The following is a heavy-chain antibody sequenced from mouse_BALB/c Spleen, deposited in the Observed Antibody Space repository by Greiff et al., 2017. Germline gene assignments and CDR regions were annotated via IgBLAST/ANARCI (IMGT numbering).Heavy chain of an antibody. Sequence: VKLMESGPGLVAPSQSLSITCTVSGFSLTSYGVHWVRQPPGKGLEWLGVIWAGGSTNYNSALMSRLSISKDNSKSQVFLKMNSLQTDDTAMYYCARSYGSSYERFAYWGQGTLVTVSA. CDR2: IWAGGST. V-gene: IGHV2-9*02. CDR3: ARSYGSSYERFAY. J-gene: IGHJ3*01. CDR1: GFSLTSYG. D-gene: IGHD1-1*01.